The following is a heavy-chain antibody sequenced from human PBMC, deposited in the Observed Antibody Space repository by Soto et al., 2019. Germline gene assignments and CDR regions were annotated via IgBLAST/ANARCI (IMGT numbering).Heavy chain of an antibody. Sequence: SETLSLTCTVSGGSISSGGYYWSWIRQHPGKGLEWIGYIYYSGSTYYNPSLKSRVTISVDTSKNQFSLKLSFVTAADTAVYYCARETGAAAVLFDYWGQGTLVTVSS. D-gene: IGHD6-13*01. CDR3: ARETGAAAVLFDY. CDR1: GGSISSGGYY. J-gene: IGHJ4*02. CDR2: IYYSGST. V-gene: IGHV4-31*03.